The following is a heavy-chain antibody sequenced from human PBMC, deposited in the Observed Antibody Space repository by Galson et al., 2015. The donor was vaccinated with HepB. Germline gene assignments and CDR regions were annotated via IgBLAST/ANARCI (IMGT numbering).Heavy chain of an antibody. D-gene: IGHD2-21*01. CDR2: IYPGDFDT. V-gene: IGHV5-51*01. Sequence: QSGAEVKQPGESLRISCKGSEYNFANYWIGWVRQMPGKGLEWMGIIYPGDFDTRYSPSFQGRVSMSADKSITTVYLQWSSLKASDTAIYYCARRERSCFDGNCDFYWFDSWGQGTLVTVSS. J-gene: IGHJ5*01. CDR1: EYNFANYW. CDR3: ARRERSCFDGNCDFYWFDS.